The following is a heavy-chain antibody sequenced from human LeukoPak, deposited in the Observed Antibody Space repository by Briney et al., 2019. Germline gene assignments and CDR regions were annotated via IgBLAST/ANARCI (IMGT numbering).Heavy chain of an antibody. Sequence: SGGSLRLSCAASGFTFSSYWMSWVRQAPGKGLEWVANIKQDGSEKYYVDSVKGRFTISRDNAKNSLYLQMNSLRAEDTAVYYCARVLWAAAEEGVDYWGQGTLVTVSS. D-gene: IGHD3-10*01. V-gene: IGHV3-7*01. CDR1: GFTFSSYW. CDR2: IKQDGSEK. J-gene: IGHJ4*02. CDR3: ARVLWAAAEEGVDY.